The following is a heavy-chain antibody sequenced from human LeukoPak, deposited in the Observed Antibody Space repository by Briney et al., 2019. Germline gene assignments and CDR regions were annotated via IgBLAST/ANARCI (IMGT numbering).Heavy chain of an antibody. D-gene: IGHD2-2*01. Sequence: GGSLRLSCEASGFTFSDYAMSWVRQAPGKGLEWVSGISGSGGSTYYADSVKGRFTIFRDNSKNTLYLQMNSLRAEDTAVYYCAKSATSSSSSCDYWGQGTLVTVSS. J-gene: IGHJ4*02. CDR2: ISGSGGST. V-gene: IGHV3-23*01. CDR1: GFTFSDYA. CDR3: AKSATSSSSSCDY.